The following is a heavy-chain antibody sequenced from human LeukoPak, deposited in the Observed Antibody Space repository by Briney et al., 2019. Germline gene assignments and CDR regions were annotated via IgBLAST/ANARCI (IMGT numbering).Heavy chain of an antibody. Sequence: GGSLRLSCAASGFTFSTHAMSWVRQAPGKGLEWVSAISGSGGRTYHADSVKGRFTIYRDNSKNTLFLQMNSLRAEDTAIYYCAMTMKYCSGGTCQEAFEIWGQGTMVTVSS. J-gene: IGHJ3*02. CDR3: AMTMKYCSGGTCQEAFEI. V-gene: IGHV3-23*01. D-gene: IGHD2-15*01. CDR1: GFTFSTHA. CDR2: ISGSGGRT.